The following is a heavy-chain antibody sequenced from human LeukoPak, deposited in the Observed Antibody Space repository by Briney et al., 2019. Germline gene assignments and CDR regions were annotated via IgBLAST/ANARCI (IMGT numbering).Heavy chain of an antibody. D-gene: IGHD3-10*01. CDR2: ISAYNGNT. CDR1: GYTFTSYG. Sequence: ASVKVSCKASGYTFTSYGISWVRQAPGQGLEWMGWISAYNGNTNYAQKLQGRVTMTRNTSISTAYMELSSLRSEDTAVYYCARRGYYYGSGSYSWFFDYYYGMDVWGQGTTVTVSS. V-gene: IGHV1-18*01. J-gene: IGHJ6*02. CDR3: ARRGYYYGSGSYSWFFDYYYGMDV.